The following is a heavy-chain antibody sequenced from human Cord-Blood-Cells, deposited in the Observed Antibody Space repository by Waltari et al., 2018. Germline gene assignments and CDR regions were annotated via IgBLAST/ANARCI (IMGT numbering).Heavy chain of an antibody. CDR3: AREHSGTPFYYYGMDV. CDR2: IIRIFGTA. J-gene: IGHJ6*02. CDR1: GGTFSSYA. D-gene: IGHD1-26*01. Sequence: QVQLVQSGAEVKKPGSSVKVSCKASGGTFSSYAISWVRQAPGQGLEWMGGIIRIFGTANYAQKFQGRVTITADKSTSTAYMELSSLRSEDTAVYYCAREHSGTPFYYYGMDVWGQGTTVTVSS. V-gene: IGHV1-69*06.